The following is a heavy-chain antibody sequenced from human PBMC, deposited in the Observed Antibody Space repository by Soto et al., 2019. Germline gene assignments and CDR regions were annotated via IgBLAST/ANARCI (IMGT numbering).Heavy chain of an antibody. D-gene: IGHD6-13*01. Sequence: SETLSLTCAVYGGSFSGYYWSWIRQPPGKGLEWIGEINHSGSTNYNPSLKSRVTISVGTSKNQFSLKLSSVTAADTAVYYCARVGGAAAGQYYFDYWGQGTLVTVSS. CDR2: INHSGST. J-gene: IGHJ4*02. CDR3: ARVGGAAAGQYYFDY. CDR1: GGSFSGYY. V-gene: IGHV4-34*01.